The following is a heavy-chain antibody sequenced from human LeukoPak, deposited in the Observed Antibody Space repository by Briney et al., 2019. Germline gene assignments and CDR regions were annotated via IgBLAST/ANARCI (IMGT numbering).Heavy chain of an antibody. J-gene: IGHJ6*03. D-gene: IGHD3-10*01. CDR3: ARIENGRGFGELYYYYYYYMDV. CDR1: GGSLSSSSYY. Sequence: SETLSLTCTVPGGSLSSSSYYWGWVRQPPGRGLEWLGCIYYSGSTYYNPSLKSRVTISVDTSKNQFSLKLSSVTAADTAVYYCARIENGRGFGELYYYYYYYMDVWGKGTTVTVSS. V-gene: IGHV4-39*01. CDR2: IYYSGST.